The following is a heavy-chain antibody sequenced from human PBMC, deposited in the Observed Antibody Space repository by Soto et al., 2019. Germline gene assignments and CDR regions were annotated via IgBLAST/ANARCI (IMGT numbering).Heavy chain of an antibody. CDR2: IYYSGIT. J-gene: IGHJ4*02. CDR3: ARHGSN. CDR1: GVSIINSSYY. V-gene: IGHV4-39*01. Sequence: SETLSLTCTVSGVSIINSSYYWGWIRRPPGKGLEWIGTIYYSGITYYNPSLKSRVTISVDTSKNQFSLKLTSVTAADTAVYYCARHGSNWGQGTLVTVSS.